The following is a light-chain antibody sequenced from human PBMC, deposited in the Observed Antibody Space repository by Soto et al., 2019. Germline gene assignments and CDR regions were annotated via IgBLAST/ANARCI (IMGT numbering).Light chain of an antibody. Sequence: MVTRQYPAILSVSRGERETLSCRVSQSVNSNYLAWYQQHPGQPPRLLIYGISTRATGIPARFSGSGSETKFSLTISSLPAADFGSYCLQLCSKRLLAFGQGTRLEIK. V-gene: IGKV3-15*01. CDR3: QLCSKRLLA. CDR2: GIS. CDR1: QSVNSN. J-gene: IGKJ5*01.